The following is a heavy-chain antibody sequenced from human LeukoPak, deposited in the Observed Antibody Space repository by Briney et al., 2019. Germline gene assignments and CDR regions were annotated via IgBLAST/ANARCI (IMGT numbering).Heavy chain of an antibody. CDR3: ASAGGRGWFDP. J-gene: IGHJ5*02. Sequence: SETLSLTCTVSGGYISSYYWSWIRQPPGKGLEWIGYIYYSGSTNYNPSPKSRVTMSVDTSKNQFSLKLSSVTAADTAVYYCASAGGRGWFDPWGQGTLVTVSS. V-gene: IGHV4-59*12. CDR1: GGYISSYY. D-gene: IGHD1-1*01. CDR2: IYYSGST.